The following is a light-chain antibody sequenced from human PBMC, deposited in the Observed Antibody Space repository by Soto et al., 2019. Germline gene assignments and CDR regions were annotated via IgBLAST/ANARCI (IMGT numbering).Light chain of an antibody. Sequence: QSALTQPASVSGSPGQSITISCTGISNDVGTYNLVSWYQHHPGKAPKLIIYEASKRPSGVPNRFSGSKSGNTASLTISGLQAEDEADYYCSSYTSSSTLFGTGTKLTVL. J-gene: IGLJ1*01. V-gene: IGLV2-14*02. CDR1: SNDVGTYNL. CDR2: EAS. CDR3: SSYTSSSTL.